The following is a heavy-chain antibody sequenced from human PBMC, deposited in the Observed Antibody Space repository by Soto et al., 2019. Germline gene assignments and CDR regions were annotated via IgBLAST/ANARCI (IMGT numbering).Heavy chain of an antibody. V-gene: IGHV1-3*02. D-gene: IGHD3-10*01. J-gene: IGHJ6*02. CDR1: GYIFRSFS. CDR3: AGDGGALMVF. CDR2: HNAANGYL. Sequence: GSSVKVSCQASGYIFRSFSVHWVATAPGQSLELVGGHNAANGYLEYSLALQGRVTITRDTSVNTVYMQLSSLTSEDVAVYYCAGDGGALMVFSAQGTTVTVSS.